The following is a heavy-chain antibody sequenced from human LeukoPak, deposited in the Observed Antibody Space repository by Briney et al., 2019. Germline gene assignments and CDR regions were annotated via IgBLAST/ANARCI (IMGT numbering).Heavy chain of an antibody. CDR3: ARLRPATASLGDYYYYMDV. CDR2: ISSSSSYI. CDR1: GFTFSSYS. D-gene: IGHD2-2*01. J-gene: IGHJ6*03. V-gene: IGHV3-21*01. Sequence: GGSLRLSCAASGFTFSSYSMNWVRQAPGKGLEGVSSISSSSSYIYYADPVKGRFTISRDNAKNSLYLQMNSLRAEDTAVYYCARLRPATASLGDYYYYMDVWGKGTTVTVSS.